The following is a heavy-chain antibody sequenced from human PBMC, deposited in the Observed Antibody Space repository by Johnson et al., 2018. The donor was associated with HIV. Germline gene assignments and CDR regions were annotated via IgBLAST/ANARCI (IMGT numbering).Heavy chain of an antibody. V-gene: IGHV3-30*14. J-gene: IGHJ3*02. D-gene: IGHD2/OR15-2a*01. Sequence: QMQLVESGGGLVKPGGSLRLSCAASGFTFSDYYMSWIRQAPGKGLEWVAVISYDGHNEYYADSVEGRFTVSRDNTKNTLYLQMNSLRAEDTAVYYCATNRGGAFDIWGQGTMVTVSS. CDR3: ATNRGGAFDI. CDR1: GFTFSDYY. CDR2: ISYDGHNE.